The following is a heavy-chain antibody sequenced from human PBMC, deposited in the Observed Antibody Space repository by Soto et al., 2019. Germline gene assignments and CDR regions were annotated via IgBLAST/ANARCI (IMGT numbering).Heavy chain of an antibody. V-gene: IGHV4-59*03. J-gene: IGHJ3*01. CDR1: GAAMSSYY. CDR3: ATDSTGYYSDAFDV. D-gene: IGHD3-22*01. CDR2: IYNSGTT. Sequence: QLQESGPGLLKPSETLSLTCTVSGAAMSSYYWSWLRQSPGKGLEWIGYIYNSGTTDHNPSLKSRVTISVERSKFQFSLKLTSVTAADTAVYYCATDSTGYYSDAFDVWGQGARVIVSS.